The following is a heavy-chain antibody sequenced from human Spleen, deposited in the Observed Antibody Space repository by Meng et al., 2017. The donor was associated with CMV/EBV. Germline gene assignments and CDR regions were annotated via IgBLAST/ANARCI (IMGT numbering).Heavy chain of an antibody. D-gene: IGHD2-21*01. CDR2: INPNSGGT. V-gene: IGHV1-2*02. CDR1: GYTFTGYY. J-gene: IGHJ4*02. Sequence: ASVKVSCKASGYTFTGYYMYWVRQAPGQGLEWMGWINPNSGGTNYAQKFQGRVTMTRDTSISTAYMELSRLRSDDTAVYYCASSVVVIGGGFDYWGQGTLVTVSS. CDR3: ASSVVVIGGGFDY.